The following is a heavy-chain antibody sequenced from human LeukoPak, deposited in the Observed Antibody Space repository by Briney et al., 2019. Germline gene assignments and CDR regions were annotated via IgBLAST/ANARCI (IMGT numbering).Heavy chain of an antibody. J-gene: IGHJ6*04. CDR3: ARDQQQLGPYYYYYGMDV. Sequence: GGPLRLSCAASGFTFSSYSMNWVRQAPGKGLEWVSSISSSSSYIYYADSVKGRFTISRDNAKNSLYLQMNSLRAEDTAVYYCARDQQQLGPYYYYYGMDVWGKGTTVTVSS. CDR2: ISSSSSYI. V-gene: IGHV3-21*01. D-gene: IGHD6-13*01. CDR1: GFTFSSYS.